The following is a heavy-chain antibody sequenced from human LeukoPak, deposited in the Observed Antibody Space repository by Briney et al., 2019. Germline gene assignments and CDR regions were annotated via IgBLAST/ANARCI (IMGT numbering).Heavy chain of an antibody. D-gene: IGHD6-13*01. Sequence: GESLRISCKGSGCSFTSYWIGWVRQMPGKGLEWMGIIYPGDSDTRYSPSFQGQVTISADKSISTAYLQWSGLKASDTAMYYCARFSPRWTAAARFDPWGQGTLVTVSS. J-gene: IGHJ5*02. CDR2: IYPGDSDT. V-gene: IGHV5-51*01. CDR1: GCSFTSYW. CDR3: ARFSPRWTAAARFDP.